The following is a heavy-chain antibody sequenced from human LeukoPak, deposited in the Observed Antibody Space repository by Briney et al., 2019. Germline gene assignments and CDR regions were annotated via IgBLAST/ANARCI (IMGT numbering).Heavy chain of an antibody. D-gene: IGHD2-2*01. V-gene: IGHV3-7*01. CDR2: IKEDGSEK. CDR1: GFTFSSYW. Sequence: PGGSLRLSCAASGFTFSSYWMSWVRQAPGKGLEWVANIKEDGSEKNYVDSVKGRFTISRDNAKNSLYLQMNSLRAEDTAVYYCASLLYQLLPLDGFDPWGQGTLVTVSS. J-gene: IGHJ5*02. CDR3: ASLLYQLLPLDGFDP.